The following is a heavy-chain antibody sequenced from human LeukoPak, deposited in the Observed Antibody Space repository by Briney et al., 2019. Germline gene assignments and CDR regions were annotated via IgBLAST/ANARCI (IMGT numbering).Heavy chain of an antibody. CDR1: GFIFSSYW. Sequence: GGSLRLSCEVSGFIFSSYWMSWVRQAPGKGLEWVGNINQEGSARNHGDSVNGRFTISRDNAENSLYLQMNSLRAEDTAVYYCARIIGTFGTYRYDSWGQGTLVSVSS. V-gene: IGHV3-7*01. CDR3: ARIIGTFGTYRYDS. CDR2: INQEGSAR. D-gene: IGHD3-16*02. J-gene: IGHJ4*02.